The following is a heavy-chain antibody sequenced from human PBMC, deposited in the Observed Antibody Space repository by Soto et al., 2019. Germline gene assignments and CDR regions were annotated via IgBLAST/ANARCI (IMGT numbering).Heavy chain of an antibody. Sequence: EVQLVESGGGLVKPGGSLRLSCAASGFTFSSYSMNWVRQAPGKGLEWVSSISSSSSYIYYADSVKGPFTISRDNAKNSLYLQMNSLRAEDTAVYYCAREFLGYCSGGSCYSGAFDIWGQGTMVTVSS. D-gene: IGHD2-15*01. CDR1: GFTFSSYS. V-gene: IGHV3-21*01. J-gene: IGHJ3*02. CDR2: ISSSSSYI. CDR3: AREFLGYCSGGSCYSGAFDI.